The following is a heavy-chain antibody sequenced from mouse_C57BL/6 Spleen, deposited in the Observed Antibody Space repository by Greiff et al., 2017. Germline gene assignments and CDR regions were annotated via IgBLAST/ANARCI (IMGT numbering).Heavy chain of an antibody. V-gene: IGHV10-1*01. Sequence: EVHLVESGGGLVQPKGSLKLSCAASGFSFNTSAMNWVRQAPGKGLEWVARIRSKSNNYATYYADSVKDRFTISRDDSESMLYLQMNNLKTEDTAMYYCVVITTVVATRYAMDYWGQGTSVTVSS. J-gene: IGHJ4*01. CDR3: VVITTVVATRYAMDY. D-gene: IGHD1-1*01. CDR2: IRSKSNNYAT. CDR1: GFSFNTSA.